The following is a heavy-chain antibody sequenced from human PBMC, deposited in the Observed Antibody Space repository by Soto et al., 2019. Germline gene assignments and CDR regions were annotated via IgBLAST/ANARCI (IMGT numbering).Heavy chain of an antibody. CDR1: GASIGSGDDY. CDR2: ISDSGST. V-gene: IGHV4-30-4*08. J-gene: IGHJ5*02. Sequence: SETLSLTCSVSGASIGSGDDYWTWIRQSPGKGLEWIGYISDSGSTFYNPSLRSRLTIALDTSKNHFSLKLNSVTAADTDVYYCAKSQPPAFDPWGQGIPVTVSS. CDR3: AKSQPPAFDP. D-gene: IGHD2-2*01.